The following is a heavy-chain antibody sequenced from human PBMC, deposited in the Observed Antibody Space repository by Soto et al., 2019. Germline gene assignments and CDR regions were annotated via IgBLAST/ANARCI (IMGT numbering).Heavy chain of an antibody. CDR3: ARHKCHSSGPSAY. CDR1: GGSISSSSYY. V-gene: IGHV4-39*01. CDR2: IYYSGST. Sequence: QLQLQESGPGLVKPSETLSLTCTVSGGSISSSSYYWGWIRQPPGKGLEWIGSIYYSGSTYYNPSLQRRVTISVDTSKNQFSLKLSSVTAADTAVYYGARHKCHSSGPSAYWGQGTLVTVSS. D-gene: IGHD3-22*01. J-gene: IGHJ4*02.